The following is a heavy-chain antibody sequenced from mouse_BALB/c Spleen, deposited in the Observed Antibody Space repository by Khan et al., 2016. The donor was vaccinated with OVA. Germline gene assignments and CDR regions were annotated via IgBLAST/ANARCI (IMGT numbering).Heavy chain of an antibody. V-gene: IGHV5-6-5*01. CDR3: ARLYAMDY. J-gene: IGHJ4*01. CDR2: ISSGGST. Sequence: EVELVESGGGLVKPGGSLKLSCAASGFTFSRYAMSWVRQTPEKRLEWVASISSGGSTYYPDSVKGRFTISRDNARNILYLQMSSLRSEDTAMYSCARLYAMDYWGQGTSVTVSS. CDR1: GFTFSRYA.